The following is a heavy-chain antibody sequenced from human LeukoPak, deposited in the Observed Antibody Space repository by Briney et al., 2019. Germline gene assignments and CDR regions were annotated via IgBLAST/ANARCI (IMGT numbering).Heavy chain of an antibody. CDR2: INAGNGNT. Sequence: ASVKVSCKASGYTFTSYAMHWVRQAPGQRLEWMGWINAGNGNTKYSQKFQGRVTMTRNTSISTAYMELSSLRSEDTAVYYCARGYSSSSYADYWGQGTLVTVSS. J-gene: IGHJ4*02. V-gene: IGHV1-3*01. CDR1: GYTFTSYA. D-gene: IGHD6-6*01. CDR3: ARGYSSSSYADY.